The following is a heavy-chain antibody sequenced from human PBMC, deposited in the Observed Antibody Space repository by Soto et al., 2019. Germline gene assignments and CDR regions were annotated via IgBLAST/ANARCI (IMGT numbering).Heavy chain of an antibody. J-gene: IGHJ6*02. CDR3: ARDGITMVRGYKGGYYYYGMDV. CDR1: GFTFSSYS. V-gene: IGHV3-48*02. Sequence: GGSLRLSCAASGFTFSSYSMNWVRQAPGKGLEWVSYISSSSSTIYYADSVKGRFTISRDNAKNSLYLQMNSLRDEDTAVYYCARDGITMVRGYKGGYYYYGMDVWGQGTTVTVSS. D-gene: IGHD3-10*01. CDR2: ISSSSSTI.